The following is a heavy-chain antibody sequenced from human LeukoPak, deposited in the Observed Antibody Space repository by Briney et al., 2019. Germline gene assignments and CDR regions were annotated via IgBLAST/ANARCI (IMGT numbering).Heavy chain of an antibody. CDR2: IRYDGSNK. CDR3: AKGLEYDILTGSFGY. CDR1: GFTFSSYG. Sequence: GGSLRLSCAASGFTFSSYGMHWVRQAPGKGLEWVAFIRYDGSNKYYADSVKGRFTISRDNSKNTLYLQMNSLRAEDTAVYYCAKGLEYDILTGSFGYWGQGTLVTVSS. J-gene: IGHJ4*02. D-gene: IGHD3-9*01. V-gene: IGHV3-30*02.